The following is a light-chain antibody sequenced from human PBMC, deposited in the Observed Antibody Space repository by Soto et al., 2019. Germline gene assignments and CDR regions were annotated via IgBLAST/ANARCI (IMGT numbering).Light chain of an antibody. CDR2: EVS. Sequence: QSALTQPASVSESPGQSITISCTGTNSDVGGYNSVSWYQQHPGKAPKLMIYEVSNRPSGVSNRFSASKSGNTASLTISGLQAEDEADYYCSSYTSINTLVVFGGGTKVTVL. CDR3: SSYTSINTLVV. CDR1: NSDVGGYNS. J-gene: IGLJ2*01. V-gene: IGLV2-14*01.